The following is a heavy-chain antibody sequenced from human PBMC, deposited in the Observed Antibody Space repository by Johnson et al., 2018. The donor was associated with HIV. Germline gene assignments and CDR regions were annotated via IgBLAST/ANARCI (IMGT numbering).Heavy chain of an antibody. CDR2: IKSKTDGGTT. Sequence: VQLVESGGGLVKPGGSLRLSCAASGFTFSNAWLRWVRQAPGQGLEWVGRIKSKTDGGTTDYAAPVKGRFTSSRDDSKNTLYLQRNSLKTEDTAVYYCTTVSVSLGNAFDIWGQGTMVTVSS. J-gene: IGHJ3*02. V-gene: IGHV3-15*01. CDR1: GFTFSNAW. CDR3: TTVSVSLGNAFDI.